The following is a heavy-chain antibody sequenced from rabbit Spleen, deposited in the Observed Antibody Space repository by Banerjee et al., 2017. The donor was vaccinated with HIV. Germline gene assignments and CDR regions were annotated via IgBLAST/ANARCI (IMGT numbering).Heavy chain of an antibody. J-gene: IGHJ4*01. Sequence: QEQLVESGGGLVKPGAPLTLTCAASGFSFTSSYWICWVRQAPGKGLEWIACIYGGSSGDTRYANWAKGRFTISRTSSTTMTLQMTSLTVADTATYFCGRSTIGSYYWDLWGQGTLVTVS. D-gene: IGHD8-1*01. CDR1: GFSFTSSYW. CDR2: IYGGSSGDT. CDR3: GRSTIGSYYWDL. V-gene: IGHV1S45*01.